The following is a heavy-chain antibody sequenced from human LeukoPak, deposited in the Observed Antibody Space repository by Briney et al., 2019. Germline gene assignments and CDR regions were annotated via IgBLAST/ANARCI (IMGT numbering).Heavy chain of an antibody. CDR2: ISGSGGST. J-gene: IGHJ4*02. CDR1: GFTFSSYA. D-gene: IGHD5-12*01. Sequence: GGSLRLSCAASGFTFSSYAMSWVCQAPGKGLEWVSAISGSGGSTYYADSVKGRFTISRDNSKNTLYLQMNSLRAEDTAVYYCAKDIRGYETSNDYWGQGTLVTVSS. CDR3: AKDIRGYETSNDY. V-gene: IGHV3-23*01.